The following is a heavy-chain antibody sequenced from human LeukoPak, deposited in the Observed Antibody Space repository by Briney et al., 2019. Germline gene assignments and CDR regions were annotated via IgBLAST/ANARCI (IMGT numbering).Heavy chain of an antibody. CDR2: IYYTGSS. V-gene: IGHV4-39*01. CDR3: ARLVKTTANLNYYDMDV. D-gene: IGHD4-11*01. CDR1: GGSISSSSYY. J-gene: IGHJ6*02. Sequence: SETLSLTCTVSGGSISSSSYYWGWIRQPPGKGLEWIGNIYYTGSSYYSPNPSLKSRVTISIDTSKNQFSLKLSAVTAADTAVYYCARLVKTTANLNYYDMDVWGQGTTVTVSS.